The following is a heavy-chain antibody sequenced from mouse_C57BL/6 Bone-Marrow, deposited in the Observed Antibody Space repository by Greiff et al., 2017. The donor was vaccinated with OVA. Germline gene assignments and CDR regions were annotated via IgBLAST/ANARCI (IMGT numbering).Heavy chain of an antibody. V-gene: IGHV5-6*01. CDR3: ARGWWPY. CDR1: GFTFSSYG. Sequence: EVQLVESGGDLVKPGGSLKLSCAASGFTFSSYGMSWVRQTPDKRLEWVATISSGGSYTYYPDSVKGRFTISRDNAKNTLYLQMSSLKSEDTAMYYCARGWWPYWGQGTLVTVSA. CDR2: ISSGGSYT. J-gene: IGHJ3*01. D-gene: IGHD1-1*02.